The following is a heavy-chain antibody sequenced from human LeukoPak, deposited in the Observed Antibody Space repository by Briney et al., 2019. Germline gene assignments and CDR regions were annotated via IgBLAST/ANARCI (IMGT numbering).Heavy chain of an antibody. CDR3: ARGLCGGRSCHDPDWFDT. CDR2: IYSGGST. D-gene: IGHD2-15*01. CDR1: GFTVSSNY. V-gene: IGHV3-53*01. J-gene: IGHJ5*02. Sequence: GGSLRLSCAASGFTVSSNYMSWVRQAPGKGLEWVSVIYSGGSTYYADSVKGRFTISRDNSKNTLYLQMNSLRAEDTAVYYCARGLCGGRSCHDPDWFDTWGQGTLVTVSS.